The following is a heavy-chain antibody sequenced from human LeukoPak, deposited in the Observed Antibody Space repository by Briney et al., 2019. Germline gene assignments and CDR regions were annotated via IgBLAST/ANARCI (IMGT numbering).Heavy chain of an antibody. CDR1: GFTFDDYA. Sequence: GGSLRLSCAASGFTFDDYAMHWVRQAPGKGLEWVSGISWNSGSIGYADSVKGRFTISRDNAKNSLYLQMNSLRAEDTALYYCAKVATYYYDSSGYYAFDYWGQGTLVTVSS. CDR3: AKVATYYYDSSGYYAFDY. D-gene: IGHD3-22*01. CDR2: ISWNSGSI. J-gene: IGHJ4*02. V-gene: IGHV3-9*01.